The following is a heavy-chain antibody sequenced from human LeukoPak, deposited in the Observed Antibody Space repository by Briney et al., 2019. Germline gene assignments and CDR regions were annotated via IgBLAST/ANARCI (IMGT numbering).Heavy chain of an antibody. CDR3: ASLRFDY. V-gene: IGHV3-30*02. Sequence: GGSLRLSCAASGFTFSTNVMHWVRQAPGKGLEWVAFIRYDGSSKYGDSVKGRFTISRDDSKNTLYLQMNSLRPEDTAIYYCASLRFDYWGQGTLVTVSS. J-gene: IGHJ4*02. CDR2: IRYDGSSK. CDR1: GFTFSTNV.